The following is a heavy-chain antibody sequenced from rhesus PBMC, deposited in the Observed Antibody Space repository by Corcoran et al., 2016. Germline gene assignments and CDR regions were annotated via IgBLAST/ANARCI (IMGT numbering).Heavy chain of an antibody. Sequence: QVKLQQWGEGLVKPSETLSLTCAVYGGSISGYYYWSWIRQAPGKGLEWVWNNDGNNPRNNYNPSRKNRVTISKDTSKNQFSRKVNAVTAADTAVYYCAAIAAAGGDYFEFWGQGALVTVSS. CDR2: NDGNNPRN. CDR3: AAIAAAGGDYFEF. V-gene: IGHV4-73*01. J-gene: IGHJ1*01. CDR1: GGSISGYYY. D-gene: IGHD6-25*01.